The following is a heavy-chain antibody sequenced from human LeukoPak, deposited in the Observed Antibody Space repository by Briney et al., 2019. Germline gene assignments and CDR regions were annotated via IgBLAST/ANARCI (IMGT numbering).Heavy chain of an antibody. J-gene: IGHJ6*02. D-gene: IGHD3-10*01. CDR2: IYHSGST. CDR3: ARTGFGEHLMDV. CDR1: GYSISSGYY. V-gene: IGHV4-38-2*02. Sequence: SETLSLTCTVSGYSISSGYYWGWIRQPPGKGLEWIGSIYHSGSTYYSPSLKSRVTISVDTSKNQFSLKLSSVTAADTAVYYCARTGFGEHLMDVWGQGTTVTVSS.